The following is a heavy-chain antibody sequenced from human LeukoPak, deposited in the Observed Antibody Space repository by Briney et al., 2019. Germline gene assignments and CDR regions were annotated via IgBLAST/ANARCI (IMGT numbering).Heavy chain of an antibody. V-gene: IGHV3-23*01. D-gene: IGHD3-16*02. Sequence: GAVRLSCAASGFTFSSYAMSWVRQAPGKGLEWVSAISGSGGSTYYADSVKGRFTISRDNSKNTLYLQMNSLRAEDTAVYYCAKDTVGGLSVEAFDIWGQGTMVTVSS. CDR2: ISGSGGST. CDR3: AKDTVGGLSVEAFDI. J-gene: IGHJ3*02. CDR1: GFTFSSYA.